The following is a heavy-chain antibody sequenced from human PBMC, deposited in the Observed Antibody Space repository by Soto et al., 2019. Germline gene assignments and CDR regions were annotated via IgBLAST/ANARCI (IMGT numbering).Heavy chain of an antibody. CDR2: IYYSGTT. D-gene: IGHD6-13*01. J-gene: IGHJ4*02. CDR3: ARGYSTSWYYFDC. Sequence: QVQLQESGPGLVEPSETLSLTCIVSGGSISTYYWSWVRQPPGKGLEWIGYIYYSGTTSYNPSLKSRVTLSVDTSKNQFALKLSSVTAADTAVYFCARGYSTSWYYFDCWGQGTLVTVSS. V-gene: IGHV4-59*01. CDR1: GGSISTYY.